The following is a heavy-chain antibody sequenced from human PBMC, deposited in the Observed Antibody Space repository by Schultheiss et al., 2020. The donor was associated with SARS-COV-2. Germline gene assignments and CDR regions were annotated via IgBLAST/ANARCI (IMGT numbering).Heavy chain of an antibody. CDR3: ARDISVMVYATPYFDY. CDR2: IKQDGSEK. Sequence: GGSLRLSCAASGFTFSGSAIHWVRQAPGKGLEWVANIKQDGSEKYYVDSVKGRFTISRDNAKNSLYLQMNSLRAEDTAVYYCARDISVMVYATPYFDYWGQGTLVTVSS. V-gene: IGHV3-7*01. D-gene: IGHD2-8*01. CDR1: GFTFSGSA. J-gene: IGHJ4*02.